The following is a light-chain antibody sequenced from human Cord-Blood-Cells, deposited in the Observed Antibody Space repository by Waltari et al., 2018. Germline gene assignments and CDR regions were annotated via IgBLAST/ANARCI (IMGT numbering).Light chain of an antibody. V-gene: IGLV2-14*01. CDR2: DVS. Sequence: QSALTPPASVSGSPGQSLTLSCTGTSSDVGGYNYVSWYQQHPGKAPKLMIYDVSKRPSGVSNRFSGSKSGNTASLTISGLQAEDEADYYCSSYTSSSTVVFGGGTKLTVL. CDR1: SSDVGGYNY. CDR3: SSYTSSSTVV. J-gene: IGLJ2*01.